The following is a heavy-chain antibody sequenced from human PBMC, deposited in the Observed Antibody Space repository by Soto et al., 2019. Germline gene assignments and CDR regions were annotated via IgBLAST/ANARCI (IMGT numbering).Heavy chain of an antibody. J-gene: IGHJ4*02. CDR3: ARGRYSRSYARILDF. CDR1: GFAFGGSA. CDR2: TSYDGSER. V-gene: IGHV3-30-3*01. Sequence: GGSLRLSCAASGFAFGGSAMHWVRQAPGKGLEWVAVTSYDGSERYYTDSVKGRFTISRDNSKNTLYLQMNNLRVEDTAVYYCARGRYSRSYARILDFGGQGTLVTVSS. D-gene: IGHD1-26*01.